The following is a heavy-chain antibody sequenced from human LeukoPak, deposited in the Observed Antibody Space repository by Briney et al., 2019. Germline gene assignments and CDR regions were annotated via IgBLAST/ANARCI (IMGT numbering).Heavy chain of an antibody. V-gene: IGHV4-4*02. Sequence: SETLSLTCAVSGGSITSSNWWSWVRQPPGKGLEWIGEIYYTGNTNYNPSLKSRVTISVDTSKNQFSLKLSSVTAADTAVYYCARLSLKVLEWSPTKGKETHYFDYWGQGTLVTVSS. D-gene: IGHD3-3*01. CDR2: IYYTGNT. CDR3: ARLSLKVLEWSPTKGKETHYFDY. CDR1: GGSITSSNW. J-gene: IGHJ4*02.